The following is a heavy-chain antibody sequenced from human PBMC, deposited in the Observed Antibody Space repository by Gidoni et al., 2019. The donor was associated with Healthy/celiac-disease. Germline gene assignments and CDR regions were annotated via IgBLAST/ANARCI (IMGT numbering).Heavy chain of an antibody. V-gene: IGHV3-23*01. D-gene: IGHD3-10*01. J-gene: IGHJ3*02. CDR2: MSGSGGST. CDR3: AKDRDYYGSGSPTI. Sequence: EVQLLESGGGLVQPGVSLRLSCAASGFTFSSYAMSWVRQAPGKGLEWVSAMSGSGGSTYYADSVKGRFTISRDNSKNTLYLQMNSLRAEDTAVYYCAKDRDYYGSGSPTIWGQGTMVTVSS. CDR1: GFTFSSYA.